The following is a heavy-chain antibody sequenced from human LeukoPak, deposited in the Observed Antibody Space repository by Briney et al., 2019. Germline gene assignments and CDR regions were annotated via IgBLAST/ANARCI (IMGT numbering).Heavy chain of an antibody. CDR2: IYPDDSDT. V-gene: IGHV5-51*01. J-gene: IGHJ4*02. CDR1: GYSFTSYW. CDR3: ARHYTGGYSYGPFADY. D-gene: IGHD5-18*01. Sequence: GESLQISCKGSGYSFTSYWIGWVRQMPGKGMEWMGIIYPDDSDTRYSPPLQGQVTISADKSISTAYLQWSSLKASDTAMYYCARHYTGGYSYGPFADYWGQGTLVTVSS.